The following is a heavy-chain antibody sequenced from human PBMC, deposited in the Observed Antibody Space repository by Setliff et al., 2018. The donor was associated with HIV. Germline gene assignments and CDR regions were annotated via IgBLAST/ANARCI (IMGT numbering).Heavy chain of an antibody. V-gene: IGHV3-30*02. J-gene: IGHJ4*02. Sequence: QTGGSLRLSCAASGFTFRSYAMHWVRQAPGKGLEWVAKLLYDGSDDFYSDSVKGRFTISRDNSNNTLFLQMNSLRPEDTAVYYCAPINWYQPIFDFWGQGTLVTVSS. CDR1: GFTFRSYA. D-gene: IGHD2-2*01. CDR3: APINWYQPIFDF. CDR2: LLYDGSDD.